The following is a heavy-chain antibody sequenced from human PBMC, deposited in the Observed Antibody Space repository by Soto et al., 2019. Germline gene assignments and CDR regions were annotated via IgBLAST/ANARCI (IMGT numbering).Heavy chain of an antibody. D-gene: IGHD6-6*01. Sequence: QVQLQASGPGLVKPSPTLSITCTVTGVAISSGDSYWSWIRQPPGKGLEWIGYLDYSGSTCYNPALKGRVTIPVDTSTIQFSLKLSSVTAAYTAVYYCARDRPDGATLDPWGPGTLVTASS. V-gene: IGHV4-30-4*01. J-gene: IGHJ5*02. CDR1: GVAISSGDSY. CDR3: ARDRPDGATLDP. CDR2: LDYSGST.